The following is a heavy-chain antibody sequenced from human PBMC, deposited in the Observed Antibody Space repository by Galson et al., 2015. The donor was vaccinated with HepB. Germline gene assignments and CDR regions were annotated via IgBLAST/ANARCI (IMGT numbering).Heavy chain of an antibody. CDR3: AKGRKWEIPLDY. CDR2: ISDNIYKT. J-gene: IGHJ4*02. CDR1: GFTFSNYA. D-gene: IGHD1-26*01. V-gene: IGHV3-23*01. Sequence: SLRLSCAASGFTFSNYAMSWVRQAPGKRLEWVSAISDNIYKTYYADSVKGRFTISRDNSKNTLYLQMNSLRAEDTAVYFCAKGRKWEIPLDYWGQGTLVSVSS.